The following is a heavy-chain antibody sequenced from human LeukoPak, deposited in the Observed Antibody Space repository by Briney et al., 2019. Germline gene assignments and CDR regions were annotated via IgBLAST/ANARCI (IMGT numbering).Heavy chain of an antibody. Sequence: GGSLRLSCAASGFTVSRNYMSWVRQAPGKGLEWVSVIYGGGSTSYEDSVKGRFIISRDNSKNTLYLQMNSLRAADTAVYYCARDRSDGNYYMVVWGKGTTVIVSS. CDR1: GFTVSRNY. J-gene: IGHJ6*03. V-gene: IGHV3-53*01. D-gene: IGHD5-24*01. CDR3: ARDRSDGNYYMVV. CDR2: IYGGGST.